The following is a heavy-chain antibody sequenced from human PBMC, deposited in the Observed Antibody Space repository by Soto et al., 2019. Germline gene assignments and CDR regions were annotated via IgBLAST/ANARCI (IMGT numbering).Heavy chain of an antibody. CDR3: ARDSGYDIDY. V-gene: IGHV3-33*01. J-gene: IGHJ4*02. CDR1: GFTFSSFS. D-gene: IGHD5-12*01. CDR2: IWYDGSNE. Sequence: QVQLVESGGGVVQPGRSLRLSCAPSGFTFSSFSMHWVRQAPGKGLEWVAVIWYDGSNEYYADSVKGRFTISRDNSKNTLYLQMNNLRSEDTAVYYCARDSGYDIDYWGQGTLVTVSS.